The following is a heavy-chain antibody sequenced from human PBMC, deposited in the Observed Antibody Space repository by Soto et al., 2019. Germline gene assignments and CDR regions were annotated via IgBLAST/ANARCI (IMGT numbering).Heavy chain of an antibody. CDR2: ISYDGSNK. Sequence: GGSLRLSCAASGFTFSSYGMHWVRQAPGKGLEWVAVISYDGSNKYYADSVKGRFTISRDNSKNTLYLQMNSLRAEDTAVYYCAKDRGRYGGNSDYWGQGTLVTVSS. D-gene: IGHD2-21*02. J-gene: IGHJ4*02. V-gene: IGHV3-30*18. CDR3: AKDRGRYGGNSDY. CDR1: GFTFSSYG.